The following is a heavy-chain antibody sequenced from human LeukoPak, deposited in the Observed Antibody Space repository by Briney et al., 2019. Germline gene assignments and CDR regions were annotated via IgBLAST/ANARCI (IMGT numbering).Heavy chain of an antibody. V-gene: IGHV1-69*05. CDR2: IIPIFGTA. D-gene: IGHD3-10*01. J-gene: IGHJ5*02. Sequence: SVKVSCKASGGTFSSYAISWVRQAPGQGLEWMGGIIPIFGTANYAQKFQGRATITTDESTSTAYMELSSLRSEDTAVYYCASPRYGSGSAAHWFDPWGQGTLVTVSS. CDR1: GGTFSSYA. CDR3: ASPRYGSGSAAHWFDP.